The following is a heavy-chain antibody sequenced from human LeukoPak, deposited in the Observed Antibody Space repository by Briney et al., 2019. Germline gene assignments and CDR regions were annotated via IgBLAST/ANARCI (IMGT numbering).Heavy chain of an antibody. CDR3: AKGRRRYYYDSSGYDAFDI. J-gene: IGHJ3*02. V-gene: IGHV3-30*02. D-gene: IGHD3-22*01. Sequence: PGGSLSLSCALSGFTFSSYGMQWVRQATDGGLEWVAFIRYEGSHKYYADSVKGRFTISRENSKSTLYLQMNSLRAEDAAVYYCAKGRRRYYYDSSGYDAFDIWGQGTMVTVSS. CDR2: IRYEGSHK. CDR1: GFTFSSYG.